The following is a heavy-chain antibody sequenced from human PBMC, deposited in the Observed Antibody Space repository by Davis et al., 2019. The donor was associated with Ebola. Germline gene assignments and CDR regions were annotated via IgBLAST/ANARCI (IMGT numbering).Heavy chain of an antibody. J-gene: IGHJ4*02. D-gene: IGHD3-16*01. CDR1: GFTFSNYW. V-gene: IGHV3-7*03. CDR3: ARKSTFFDY. Sequence: PGGSLRLSCAASGFTFSNYWMSWVRQAPGKGLEWVANIKQDGSEKYYVDSVKGRFTISRDNAKNSLYLQMNSLRAEDTAVYCCARKSTFFDYWGQGTRVTVSS. CDR2: IKQDGSEK.